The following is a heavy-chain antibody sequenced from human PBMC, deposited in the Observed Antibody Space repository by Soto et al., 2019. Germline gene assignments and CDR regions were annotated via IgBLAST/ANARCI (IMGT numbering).Heavy chain of an antibody. CDR1: GFTFSSYG. CDR3: AKDGGQQLVPPYFDY. V-gene: IGHV3-30*18. CDR2: ISYDGSNK. Sequence: PGGSLRLSCAASGFTFSSYGMHWVRQAPGKGLEWVAVISYDGSNKYYADSVKGRFTISRDNSKNTLYLQMNSLRAEDTAVYYCAKDGGQQLVPPYFDYWGQGTLVTVSS. D-gene: IGHD6-13*01. J-gene: IGHJ4*02.